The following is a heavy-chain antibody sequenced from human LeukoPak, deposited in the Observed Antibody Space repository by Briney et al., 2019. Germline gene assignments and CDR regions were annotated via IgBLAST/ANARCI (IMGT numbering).Heavy chain of an antibody. CDR1: GGSMNSYY. CDR2: IHSSGAT. J-gene: IGHJ5*02. CDR3: ARGHNWDDMFDL. V-gene: IGHV4-4*07. D-gene: IGHD1-1*01. Sequence: PSETLSLTCTVSGGSMNSYYWTWIRQPAGKGLEWVGRIHSSGATNNDPSLKTRVAMSVDTSKNHFSLRLTSVTAADTAVYYCARGHNWDDMFDLWGQGILVTVSS.